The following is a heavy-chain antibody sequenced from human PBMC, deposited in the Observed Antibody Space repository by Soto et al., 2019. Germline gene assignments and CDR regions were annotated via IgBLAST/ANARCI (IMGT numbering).Heavy chain of an antibody. V-gene: IGHV3-21*01. CDR3: ARDRRSGRLDY. D-gene: IGHD2-15*01. J-gene: IGHJ4*02. Sequence: EVQLVESGGGLVKPGGSLRLSCAASGFTFSSYSMNWVRQAPGKGLEWVSSISSSSSYIYYADSVKGRFTISRDNAKNALYLQMNSMRAEDTAVYYCARDRRSGRLDYWGQGTLVTVSS. CDR2: ISSSSSYI. CDR1: GFTFSSYS.